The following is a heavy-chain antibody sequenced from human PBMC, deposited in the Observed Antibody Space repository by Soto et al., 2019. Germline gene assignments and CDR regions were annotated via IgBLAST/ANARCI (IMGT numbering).Heavy chain of an antibody. J-gene: IGHJ6*03. V-gene: IGHV4-59*08. D-gene: IGHD1-26*01. CDR2: ICNSGTT. CDR3: AGGGSIGDAKRRLMDV. CDR1: GGSIRSYS. Sequence: QVQLQESGPTLVKPSETLSLTCTVSGGSIRSYSWTWIRQPPGEGLERIGCICNSGTTNYNPSLKRRVAISVDTQQNHSSVQLSSVSVADPALCYGAGGGSIGDAKRRLMDVWGKGTTVTVSS.